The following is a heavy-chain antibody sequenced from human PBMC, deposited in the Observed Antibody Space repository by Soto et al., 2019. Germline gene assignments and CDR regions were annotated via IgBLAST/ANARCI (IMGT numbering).Heavy chain of an antibody. J-gene: IGHJ6*02. CDR2: INHSGST. Sequence: PSETLSLTCAVYDGYFSGYYGSWIRTPPGKGLEWIGEINHSGSTNYNPSLKSRVTISVDTSKNQFSLKLSSVTAADTAVYYYARGVGITGTYYGMDVWGQGTTVTVSS. D-gene: IGHD1-20*01. V-gene: IGHV4-34*01. CDR3: ARGVGITGTYYGMDV. CDR1: DGYFSGYY.